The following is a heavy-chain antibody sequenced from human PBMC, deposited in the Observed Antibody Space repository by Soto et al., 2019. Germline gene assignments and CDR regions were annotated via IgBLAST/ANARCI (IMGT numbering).Heavy chain of an antibody. CDR2: IYYSGST. D-gene: IGHD4-17*01. V-gene: IGHV4-31*03. CDR3: ARERTDDYGAVFRAFDI. Sequence: QVQLQESGPGLVKPSQTLSLTCTVSGGSISSGGYYWSWIRQHPGKGLEWIGYIYYSGSTYYNPSLKGRVTISVDASKHQFSLKLSSVTAADTAVYYCARERTDDYGAVFRAFDIWGQGTMVTVSS. CDR1: GGSISSGGYY. J-gene: IGHJ3*02.